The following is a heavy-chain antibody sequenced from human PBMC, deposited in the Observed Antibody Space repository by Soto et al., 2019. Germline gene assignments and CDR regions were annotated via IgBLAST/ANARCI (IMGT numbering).Heavy chain of an antibody. CDR1: GITFSSYA. CDR2: ISGSGGST. CDR3: AKVPGIAAPRGWFDP. D-gene: IGHD6-13*01. J-gene: IGHJ5*02. V-gene: IGHV3-23*01. Sequence: EVHLLDSGGGLVQPGGSLRLSCAASGITFSSYAMSWVRQAPGTGLEWVSAISGSGGSTYYADSVKARFTISRENSKNTVYLHMNSLRAGDTAVYYCAKVPGIAAPRGWFDPWGPGTLVTVSS.